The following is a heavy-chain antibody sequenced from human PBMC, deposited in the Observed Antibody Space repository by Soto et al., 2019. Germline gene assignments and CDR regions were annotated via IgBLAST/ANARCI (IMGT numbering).Heavy chain of an antibody. CDR2: ISSSGSKT. J-gene: IGHJ5*02. Sequence: QPGGSLRLSCAASGFTFRNFEMNWVRQVPGKGLEWLSYISSSGSKTFYAESVKGRFTISRDNTEDSLFLQMNNLRVEDTGIYFCARDSIAAPNWFDPWGQGTRVTVSS. D-gene: IGHD2-21*01. CDR3: ARDSIAAPNWFDP. CDR1: GFTFRNFE. V-gene: IGHV3-48*03.